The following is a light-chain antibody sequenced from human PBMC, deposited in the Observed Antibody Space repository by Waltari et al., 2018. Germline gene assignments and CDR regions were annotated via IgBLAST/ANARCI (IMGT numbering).Light chain of an antibody. CDR2: LNSDGGH. Sequence: QLELTQPPSASASLGASVKLTCTLSSGHSSYAIAWHQQEPEKGPRYLMKLNSDGGHNKGDGIPDRFLGSSSGAERYLIISSLQSEYEAAYYCQTWGSGIVFGGGTKLTVL. CDR3: QTWGSGIV. V-gene: IGLV4-69*01. J-gene: IGLJ2*01. CDR1: SGHSSYA.